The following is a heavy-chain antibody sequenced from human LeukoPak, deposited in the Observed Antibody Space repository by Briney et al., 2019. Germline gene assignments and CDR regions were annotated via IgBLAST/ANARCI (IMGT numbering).Heavy chain of an antibody. J-gene: IGHJ4*02. CDR1: GFTFSDYY. CDR2: ISTSGSTI. CDR3: ARDRARNFDY. V-gene: IGHV3-11*01. Sequence: GGSLRPSCAASGFTFSDYYMSWIRQAPGKGLEWVSYISTSGSTIYYADSVKGRFTISRDNAKNSLYLQMNSLRAEDPAVYYCARDRARNFDYWGQGTLVTVSS.